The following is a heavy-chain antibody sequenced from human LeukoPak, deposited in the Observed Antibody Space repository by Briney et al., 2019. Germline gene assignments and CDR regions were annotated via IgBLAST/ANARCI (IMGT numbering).Heavy chain of an antibody. CDR3: GRLGIFYSSWYYSDY. J-gene: IGHJ4*02. D-gene: IGHD6-13*01. Sequence: SETLSLTCTVSGGSISSSSYYWGWIRQPPGKGLEWIGSIYYSGSTYYNPSLKSRFTISVATSKTQFSLKLSSVTAADTVVYCCGRLGIFYSSWYYSDYWGQGTPVSVSS. V-gene: IGHV4-39*01. CDR2: IYYSGST. CDR1: GGSISSSSYY.